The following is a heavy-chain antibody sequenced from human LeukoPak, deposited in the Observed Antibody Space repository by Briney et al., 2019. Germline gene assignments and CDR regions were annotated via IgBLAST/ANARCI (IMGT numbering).Heavy chain of an antibody. CDR3: ARERKDCGSGSYYTDY. Sequence: GGSLRLSCAASGFTVSSNYMSWVRQAPGKGLEWVSVIYSGGSTYYADSVKGRFTISRDNSKNTLYLQMNSLRAEDTAVYYCARERKDCGSGSYYTDYWGQGTLVTVSS. J-gene: IGHJ4*02. CDR2: IYSGGST. CDR1: GFTVSSNY. V-gene: IGHV3-53*01. D-gene: IGHD3-10*01.